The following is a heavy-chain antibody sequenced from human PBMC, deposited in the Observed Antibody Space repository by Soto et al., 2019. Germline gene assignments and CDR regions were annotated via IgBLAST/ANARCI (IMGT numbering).Heavy chain of an antibody. V-gene: IGHV1-69*06. Sequence: GASVKVSCKASGGTFSSSVISWVLQAPGRGLEWMGGIVPFFGTANYALNFQGRVTITADKSTSTVYMDLSNLRSDDTAVYYCASLSSTYEISGYFDYWGQGTLVTVSS. CDR2: IVPFFGTA. D-gene: IGHD3-22*01. CDR1: GGTFSSSV. CDR3: ASLSSTYEISGYFDY. J-gene: IGHJ4*02.